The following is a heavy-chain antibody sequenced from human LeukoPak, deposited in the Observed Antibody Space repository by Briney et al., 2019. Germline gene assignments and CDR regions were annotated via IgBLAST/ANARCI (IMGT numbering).Heavy chain of an antibody. CDR2: IRPSGSDM. J-gene: IGHJ4*02. D-gene: IGHD7-27*01. CDR1: GFTFSGCS. CDR3: VRDFNWAFDS. Sequence: GGSLRLSCAASGFTFSGCSLTWVRQAPGKGLEWISNIRPSGSDMYYAASVKGRFTISRDSATNSLYLHMNNLKVDDSAVYFCVRDFNWAFDSWGQGTLVTVSS. V-gene: IGHV3-48*01.